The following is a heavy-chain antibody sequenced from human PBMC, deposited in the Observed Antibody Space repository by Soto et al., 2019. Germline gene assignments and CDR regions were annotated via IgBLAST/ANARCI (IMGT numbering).Heavy chain of an antibody. CDR1: GFTFSSYW. D-gene: IGHD3-10*01. CDR2: INSGGSST. V-gene: IGHV3-74*01. CDR3: ARVSSPGTRTGECAFDI. J-gene: IGHJ3*02. Sequence: GESLKISCAASGFTFSSYWMHWVRQAPGKGLEWVSRINSGGSSTSYADSVKGRITISRDNATNTLYLQMNSLRAEDTAVYYWARVSSPGTRTGECAFDIWGQGTMVTVSS.